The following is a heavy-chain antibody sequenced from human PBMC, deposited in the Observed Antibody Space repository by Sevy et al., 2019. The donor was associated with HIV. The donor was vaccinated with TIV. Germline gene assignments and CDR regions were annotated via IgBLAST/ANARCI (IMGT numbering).Heavy chain of an antibody. V-gene: IGHV4-4*02. J-gene: IGHJ3*02. Sequence: SETLSLTCAVSGGSISSSNWWSWVRQPPGKGLEWSGEIYHSGSTNYNPSLKSRVTISVDKSKNQFSLKLSSVTAADTAVYYCAREIAAAVFGAFDIWGQGTMVTVSS. D-gene: IGHD6-13*01. CDR2: IYHSGST. CDR3: AREIAAAVFGAFDI. CDR1: GGSISSSNW.